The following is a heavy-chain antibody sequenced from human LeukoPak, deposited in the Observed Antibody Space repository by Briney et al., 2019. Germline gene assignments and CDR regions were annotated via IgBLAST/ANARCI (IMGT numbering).Heavy chain of an antibody. CDR3: AELGITMIGGV. Sequence: PGGSLRLSCAVSGFTFSSTWMSWVRQAPGKGLEWVSYISSSGSTIYYADSVKGRFTISRDNAKNSLYLQMNSLRAEDTAVYYCAELGITMIGGVWGKGTTVTISS. J-gene: IGHJ6*04. CDR1: GFTFSSTW. V-gene: IGHV3-48*03. D-gene: IGHD3-10*02. CDR2: ISSSGSTI.